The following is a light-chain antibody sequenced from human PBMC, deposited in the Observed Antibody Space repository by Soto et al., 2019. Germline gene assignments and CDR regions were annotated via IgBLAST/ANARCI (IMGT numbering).Light chain of an antibody. J-gene: IGKJ2*01. V-gene: IGKV4-1*01. Sequence: DIVMTQFPDSLAVTLGERATINCKSSQSVLYSPNNKSYLAWYQQKAGQPPKLLIYWASTRESGVPDRFSGSGSGTDFTLTISSLQAEDVAVYYCQQYYSSPYTFGQGTKLEIK. CDR1: QSVLYSPNNKSY. CDR2: WAS. CDR3: QQYYSSPYT.